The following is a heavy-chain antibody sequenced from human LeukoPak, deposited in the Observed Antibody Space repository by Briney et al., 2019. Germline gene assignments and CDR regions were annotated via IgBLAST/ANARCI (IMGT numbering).Heavy chain of an antibody. CDR3: ARMRYSSSWYVDY. D-gene: IGHD6-13*01. V-gene: IGHV4-59*01. CDR2: IYYSGST. Sequence: SETLSLTCTVSGGSISSYYWSWIRQPPGKRLEWIGYIYYSGSTNYNPSLKSRVTISVDTSKNQFSLKLSSVTPADTAVYYCARMRYSSSWYVDYWGQGTLVTVSS. CDR1: GGSISSYY. J-gene: IGHJ4*02.